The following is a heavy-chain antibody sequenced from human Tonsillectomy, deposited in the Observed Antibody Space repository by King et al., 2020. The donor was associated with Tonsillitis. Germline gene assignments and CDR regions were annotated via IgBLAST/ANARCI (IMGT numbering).Heavy chain of an antibody. CDR1: GFSFSSYA. D-gene: IGHD6-13*01. V-gene: IGHV3-23*04. Sequence: VQLVESGGCLVQPGGSLRLSCAASGFSFSSYAMSWVRQVPGKGRVWGSAISGSGGSTYYPDSVKGRFTISRDNSKNTLYLQMNSLRSEETAVYYCAKDIYSSSWYSYFDYWGQGTLVTVSS. CDR2: ISGSGGST. J-gene: IGHJ4*02. CDR3: AKDIYSSSWYSYFDY.